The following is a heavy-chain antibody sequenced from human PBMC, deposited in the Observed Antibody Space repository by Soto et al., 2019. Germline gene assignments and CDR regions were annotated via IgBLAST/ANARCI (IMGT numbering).Heavy chain of an antibody. Sequence: SETLSLTCTVSGGSISSGGYYWSWIRQHPGKDLEWIGYIYYSGSTYYNPSLKGRVTISVDTSKNQFSLKLSSVTAADTAVYYCAREYINTQRALDYWGQGTLVTVSS. J-gene: IGHJ4*02. CDR2: IYYSGST. V-gene: IGHV4-31*03. CDR1: GGSISSGGYY. D-gene: IGHD5-18*01. CDR3: AREYINTQRALDY.